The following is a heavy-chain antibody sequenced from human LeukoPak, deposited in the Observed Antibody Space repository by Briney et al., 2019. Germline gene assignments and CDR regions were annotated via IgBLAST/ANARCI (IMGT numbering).Heavy chain of an antibody. D-gene: IGHD7-27*01. CDR2: MNSDGTIT. CDR3: VRAMMGIDDY. V-gene: IGHV3-74*01. Sequence: PGGSLRLSCAASGFTFSSSRMHWVRQVPGKGLVWVSRMNSDGTITTYAGSVKGRFTISRDNAKNTLYLQMNSMRAEHLGVYYCVRAMMGIDDYWGQGTLVTVSS. CDR1: GFTFSSSR. J-gene: IGHJ4*02.